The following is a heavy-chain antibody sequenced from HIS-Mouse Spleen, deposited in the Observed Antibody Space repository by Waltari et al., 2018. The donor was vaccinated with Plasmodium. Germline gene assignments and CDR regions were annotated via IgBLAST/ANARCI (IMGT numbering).Heavy chain of an antibody. J-gene: IGHJ2*01. CDR3: ARESLEVVVVTAIYWYFDL. D-gene: IGHD2-21*02. Sequence: QVQLQESGPGLVKPSETLSLTCTVSGGSISSYYWSWIRPPAGKGLEWIGRIYTSGSTNYNPSLKSQVTMSVDTSKNQFSLKLSSVTAADTAVYYCARESLEVVVVTAIYWYFDLWGRGTLVTVSS. CDR2: IYTSGST. V-gene: IGHV4-4*07. CDR1: GGSISSYY.